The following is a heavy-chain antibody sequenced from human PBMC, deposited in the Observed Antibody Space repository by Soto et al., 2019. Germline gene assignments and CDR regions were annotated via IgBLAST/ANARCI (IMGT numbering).Heavy chain of an antibody. D-gene: IGHD6-13*01. V-gene: IGHV3-23*01. CDR3: ATRGSSWNLREFDY. CDR1: GFIFSTNS. CDR2: LSVGGDRT. J-gene: IGHJ4*02. Sequence: GGSLNLSCTAFGFIFSTNSMEWVRQTPGKGLEWVSGLSVGGDRTFYLESVKGRFTISSDTSKNVVYLQMNSLRSDDTAVYYCATRGSSWNLREFDYWGQGTLVTVSS.